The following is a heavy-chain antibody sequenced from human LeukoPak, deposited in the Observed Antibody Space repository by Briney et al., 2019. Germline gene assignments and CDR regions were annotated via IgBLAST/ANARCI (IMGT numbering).Heavy chain of an antibody. CDR3: ARGSDFWSRQFDY. CDR1: GGSFSGYY. V-gene: IGHV4-34*01. D-gene: IGHD3-3*01. Sequence: SETLSLTCAVYGGSFSGYYWSWIRQPPGKGLEWIGEINHSGSTNYNPSLKSRVTISVDTSKNQFSLKPSSVTAADTAVYYCARGSDFWSRQFDYWGQGTLVTVSS. CDR2: INHSGST. J-gene: IGHJ4*02.